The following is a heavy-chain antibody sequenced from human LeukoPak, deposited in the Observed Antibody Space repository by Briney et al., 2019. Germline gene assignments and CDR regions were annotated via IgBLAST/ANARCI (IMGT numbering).Heavy chain of an antibody. Sequence: SETLSLTCAVYGGSFSGYYWSWIRQPPGKGLEWIGEINHSGSTNYNPSLKSRVTISVDTSKNQFSLKLSSVTAAETAVYYCARGIGRNYYDSSGYAPRRYGMDVWGQGTTVTVSS. CDR2: INHSGST. J-gene: IGHJ6*02. D-gene: IGHD3-22*01. CDR3: ARGIGRNYYDSSGYAPRRYGMDV. V-gene: IGHV4-34*01. CDR1: GGSFSGYY.